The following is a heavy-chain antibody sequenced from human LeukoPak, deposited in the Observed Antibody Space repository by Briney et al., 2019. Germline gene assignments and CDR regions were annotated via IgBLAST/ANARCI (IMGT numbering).Heavy chain of an antibody. Sequence: GASVKVSCKASGYTFSSFGITWVRQAPGQGLEWVGWINTHNGDTNYAQKLQGRVTMTTDTSTSTAYMELRSLRSDDTAVYYCARDGYGLSGYFYYMDVWGKGTALSVSS. CDR1: GYTFSSFG. D-gene: IGHD2-2*03. J-gene: IGHJ6*03. CDR3: ARDGYGLSGYFYYMDV. V-gene: IGHV1-18*01. CDR2: INTHNGDT.